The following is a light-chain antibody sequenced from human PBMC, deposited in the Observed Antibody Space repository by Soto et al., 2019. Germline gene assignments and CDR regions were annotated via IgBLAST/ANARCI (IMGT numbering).Light chain of an antibody. CDR3: SSYTSTMPNV. CDR1: SSDVGGFNS. Sequence: QSALTQPSSVSGSPGQSITITCTGTSSDVGGFNSVSWYQLRPGTAPKLILYDVVDRPSGVSFRFSGSTSGNTASLTISGLQAADEADYFCSSYTSTMPNVFGSGTKVTVL. V-gene: IGLV2-14*03. CDR2: DVV. J-gene: IGLJ1*01.